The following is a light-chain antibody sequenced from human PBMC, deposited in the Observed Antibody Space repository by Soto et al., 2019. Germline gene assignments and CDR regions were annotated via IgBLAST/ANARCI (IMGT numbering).Light chain of an antibody. CDR2: NNN. V-gene: IGLV1-44*01. CDR3: AAWDNSLSTFYV. CDR1: NSNIGTNT. Sequence: QSALTQPPSASGTPGQRVSISCSGSNSNIGTNTVNWYQQFPGTAPKLLIYNNNQRPSGVPDRFSGSKSGTSASLAISGLQSEDEADYYCAAWDNSLSTFYVFGTGTKVTV. J-gene: IGLJ1*01.